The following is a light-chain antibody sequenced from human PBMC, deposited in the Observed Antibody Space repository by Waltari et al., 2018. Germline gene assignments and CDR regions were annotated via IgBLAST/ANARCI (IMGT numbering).Light chain of an antibody. Sequence: EIVLTQSPGTLALSPGARATLSCRASQGVGRALAWYQQKPGQAPRLLIYDASSRATGISDKYSGSGSGTDFSLTISRVEPEDFAVYFCQMYVRLPVTFGQGTKVEVK. J-gene: IGKJ1*01. CDR2: DAS. V-gene: IGKV3-20*01. CDR1: QGVGRA. CDR3: QMYVRLPVT.